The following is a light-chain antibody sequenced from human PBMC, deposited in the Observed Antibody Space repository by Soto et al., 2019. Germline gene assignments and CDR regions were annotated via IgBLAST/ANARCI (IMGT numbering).Light chain of an antibody. Sequence: LTQPASVSGSPGQSITISCTGTSNDVGGYHYVSWYQQHPGKAPKLMIYEVSNRPSGVSNRFSGSKSGKTASLTISGLQAEDEADYYCSSYTSNSTRVFGTGTKSPS. CDR2: EVS. J-gene: IGLJ1*01. V-gene: IGLV2-14*01. CDR1: SNDVGGYHY. CDR3: SSYTSNSTRV.